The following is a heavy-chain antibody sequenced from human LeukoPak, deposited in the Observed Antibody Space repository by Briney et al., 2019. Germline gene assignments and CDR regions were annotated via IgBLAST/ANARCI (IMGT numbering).Heavy chain of an antibody. D-gene: IGHD4-17*01. V-gene: IGHV3-64D*09. CDR3: ARYGDYGGYYFDY. CDR1: GFTFSSYA. Sequence: GGSLRLSCSASGFTFSSYAMHWVRQAPGKGLEYVSAISSNGGSTYYADSVKGRFTISRDNSKNTLYLQMSSLRAEDTAVYYCARYGDYGGYYFDYWGQGTQVTVSS. CDR2: ISSNGGST. J-gene: IGHJ4*02.